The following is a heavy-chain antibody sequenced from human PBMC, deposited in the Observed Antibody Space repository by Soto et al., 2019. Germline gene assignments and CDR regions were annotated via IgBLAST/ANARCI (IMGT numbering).Heavy chain of an antibody. D-gene: IGHD3-10*01. CDR3: ARDTARAMVRIYYGMDV. CDR2: IWYDGSNK. J-gene: IGHJ6*02. V-gene: IGHV3-33*01. Sequence: QVQLVESGGGVVQPGRSLRLSCAASGFTFSSYGMHWVRQAPGKGLEWVAVIWYDGSNKYYADSVKGRFTISRDNSKNTRYLQMNSLRAEDTPVYYCARDTARAMVRIYYGMDVWGQGTTVTVSS. CDR1: GFTFSSYG.